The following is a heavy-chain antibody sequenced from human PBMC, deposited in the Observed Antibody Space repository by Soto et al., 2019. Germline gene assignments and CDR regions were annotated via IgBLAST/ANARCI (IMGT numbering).Heavy chain of an antibody. Sequence: ASVKVCCKASGGTFSSSAISWVRQVPGQGLEWMGGIIPIFGTADYAQKFKGRVTITADESTSTAYMELSGLRPEDTAVYYCARNYDCGGHNPNYFGYWGQGTGVTVSS. D-gene: IGHD3-22*01. J-gene: IGHJ4*02. CDR2: IIPIFGTA. CDR1: GGTFSSSA. CDR3: ARNYDCGGHNPNYFGY. V-gene: IGHV1-69*13.